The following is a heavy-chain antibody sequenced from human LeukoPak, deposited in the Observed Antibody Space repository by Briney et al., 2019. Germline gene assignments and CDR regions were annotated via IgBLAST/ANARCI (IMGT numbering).Heavy chain of an antibody. CDR2: IYISGST. V-gene: IGHV4-4*07. CDR3: AREPHGGYIYYYYYMDV. D-gene: IGHD5-12*01. CDR1: GGSISSYY. Sequence: SETLSLTCTVSGGSISSYYWSWIRQPAGKGLEWIGRIYISGSTNYNPSLKSRVTMSVDTSKNQFSLKLSSVTAADTAVYYCAREPHGGYIYYYYYMDVWGKGTTVTISS. J-gene: IGHJ6*03.